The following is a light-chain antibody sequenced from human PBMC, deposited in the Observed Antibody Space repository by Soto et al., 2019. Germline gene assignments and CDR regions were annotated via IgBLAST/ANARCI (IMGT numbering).Light chain of an antibody. Sequence: EIVLTHSPATLSVSPWEIATLSCRASQSVSSNLAWFKQKPGQAPRLLIYGASTRATGGPARFSGSGSGTEYTLTISGLQSEDFAVYYCHQYNIWPPLLFGGGTKVDIK. CDR2: GAS. CDR1: QSVSSN. V-gene: IGKV3-15*01. J-gene: IGKJ4*01. CDR3: HQYNIWPPLL.